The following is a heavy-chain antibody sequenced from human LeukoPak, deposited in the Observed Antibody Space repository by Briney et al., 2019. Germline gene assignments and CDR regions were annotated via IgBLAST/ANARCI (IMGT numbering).Heavy chain of an antibody. J-gene: IGHJ4*02. CDR2: SSGTGATT. CDR3: AKVGTWAVGSFYY. V-gene: IGHV3-23*01. CDR1: GFIFNNYA. Sequence: GGSLRLSCTASGFIFNNYAMSWVRQAPGKGLEWVSTSSGTGATTYYPESVKGRFTISRDNSKSTLYLQMNSLRAEDTAVYYCAKVGTWAVGSFYYWGQGTLVTVSS. D-gene: IGHD1-7*01.